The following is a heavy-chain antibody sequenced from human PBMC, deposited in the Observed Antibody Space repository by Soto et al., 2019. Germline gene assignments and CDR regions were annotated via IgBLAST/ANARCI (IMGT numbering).Heavy chain of an antibody. Sequence: PGGSLRLSCAASGFTFSSHAMGWLRQAPGTGLEWVAVVDGSGGNTSYADSVKGRFTISRDNSKNTLYLQMNSLRAEDTAVYYCARDKYSSSRAFDIWGQGTMVTVSS. CDR3: ARDKYSSSRAFDI. CDR2: VDGSGGNT. J-gene: IGHJ3*02. V-gene: IGHV3-23*01. CDR1: GFTFSSHA. D-gene: IGHD6-6*01.